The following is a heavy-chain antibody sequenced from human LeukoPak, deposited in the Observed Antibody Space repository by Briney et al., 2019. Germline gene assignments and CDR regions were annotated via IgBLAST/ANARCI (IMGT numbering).Heavy chain of an antibody. V-gene: IGHV4-59*01. D-gene: IGHD5-24*01. Sequence: SETLSLTCTVSGGSIRSYYWSWIRQPPGKGLEWIGYIYSSGSTNYNPSLKSRVTISVDTSKNQFSLKLSSVTAADTAVYYCARDHGDGYNYNAFDIWGQGTMVTVSS. J-gene: IGHJ3*02. CDR2: IYSSGST. CDR1: GGSIRSYY. CDR3: ARDHGDGYNYNAFDI.